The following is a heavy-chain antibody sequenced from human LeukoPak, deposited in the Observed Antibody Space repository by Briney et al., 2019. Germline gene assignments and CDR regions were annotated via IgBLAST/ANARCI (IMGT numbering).Heavy chain of an antibody. CDR1: GGSFSGYY. CDR2: INHSGST. V-gene: IGHV4-34*01. J-gene: IGHJ4*02. D-gene: IGHD2-2*01. Sequence: SETLSVTCAVYGGSFSGYYWSWIRQPPGKGLEWIGEINHSGSTNYNPSLKSRVTISVDTSKNQFSLKLSSVTAADTAVYYCATGVPAGPFDYWGQGTLVTVSS. CDR3: ATGVPAGPFDY.